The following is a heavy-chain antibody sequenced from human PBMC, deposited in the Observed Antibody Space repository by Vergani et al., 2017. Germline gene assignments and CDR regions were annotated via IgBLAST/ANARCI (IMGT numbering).Heavy chain of an antibody. CDR2: LRASDRRT. CDR3: AKVGRSEVAGTFGAFDI. D-gene: IGHD6-19*01. V-gene: IGHV3-23*01. J-gene: IGHJ3*02. Sequence: EVQLLESGGDLVQPGGSLRPSCAASGFTFIMHAMSWVRQAPGKGLEWVATLRASDRRTHYADSVKGRFTISRDNSKNTLFLHMNSLRPEDTAVYYCAKVGRSEVAGTFGAFDIWGQGTMVTVSS. CDR1: GFTFIMHA.